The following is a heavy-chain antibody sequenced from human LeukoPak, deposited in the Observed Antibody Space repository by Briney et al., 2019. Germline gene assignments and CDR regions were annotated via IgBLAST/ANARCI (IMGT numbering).Heavy chain of an antibody. D-gene: IGHD3-10*01. CDR3: ARQNNYYGSGSSFDY. CDR2: IYYSGST. CDR1: GVSISSSSYY. J-gene: IGHJ4*02. Sequence: SETLSLTCTVSGVSISSSSYYWGWIRQPPGKGLEWIGSIYYSGSTYYNPSLKSRVTISVDTSKNQFSLKLSSVTAADTAVYYCARQNNYYGSGSSFDYWGQGTLVTVSS. V-gene: IGHV4-39*01.